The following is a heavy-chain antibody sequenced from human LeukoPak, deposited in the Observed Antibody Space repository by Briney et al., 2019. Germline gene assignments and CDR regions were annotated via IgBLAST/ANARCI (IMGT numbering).Heavy chain of an antibody. CDR1: GGSISSYY. CDR3: ARSIAAAGTKYFDY. D-gene: IGHD6-13*01. Sequence: SETLSLTCTVSGGSISSYYWSWIRQPPGKGLEWIGYIYYSGSTNYNPSLKSRVTISVDTSKNQFSLKLSSVTAADTAVYYCARSIAAAGTKYFDYWGQGTLVTVSS. CDR2: IYYSGST. J-gene: IGHJ4*02. V-gene: IGHV4-59*08.